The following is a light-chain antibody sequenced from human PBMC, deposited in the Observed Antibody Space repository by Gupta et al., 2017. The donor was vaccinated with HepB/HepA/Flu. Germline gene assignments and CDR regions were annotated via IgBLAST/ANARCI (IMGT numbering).Light chain of an antibody. Sequence: DIQMTQSPSSVSASVGDRVTISCRASQVISDSKLAWYQQRPGQAPKLLIYDISTFESGVPSRCSGSGSGTDFTLTISSLQPEDLATYYCQQANAFPYTFGQGTKLEIK. CDR2: DIS. CDR1: QVISDSK. J-gene: IGKJ2*01. CDR3: QQANAFPYT. V-gene: IGKV1D-12*01.